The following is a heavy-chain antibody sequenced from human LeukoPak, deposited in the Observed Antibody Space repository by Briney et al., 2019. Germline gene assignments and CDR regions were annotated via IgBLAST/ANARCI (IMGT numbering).Heavy chain of an antibody. J-gene: IGHJ4*02. CDR3: AREDTAERYFDY. D-gene: IGHD5-18*01. CDR1: GFTVSSNY. Sequence: GGSLRLSCAASGFTVSSNYMSWVRQAPGKGLEWVSVIYSGGSTYYADSVKGRVTISRDNSKNTLYLQMNSLRAEDTAVYYCAREDTAERYFDYWGQGTLVTVSS. V-gene: IGHV3-53*01. CDR2: IYSGGST.